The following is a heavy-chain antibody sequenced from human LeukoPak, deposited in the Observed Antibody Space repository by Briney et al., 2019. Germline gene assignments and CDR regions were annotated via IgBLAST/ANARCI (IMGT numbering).Heavy chain of an antibody. J-gene: IGHJ6*02. Sequence: GGSLRLSCAASGFTFSSYAMSWVRQAPGKGLEWVSAISGSGGSTYYADSVKGRFTISRDNSKNTLYLQTNSLRAEDTAVYYCAKPYCSSTSCYLGAPYYYYYGMDVWGQGTTVTVSS. CDR3: AKPYCSSTSCYLGAPYYYYYGMDV. V-gene: IGHV3-23*01. D-gene: IGHD2-2*01. CDR2: ISGSGGST. CDR1: GFTFSSYA.